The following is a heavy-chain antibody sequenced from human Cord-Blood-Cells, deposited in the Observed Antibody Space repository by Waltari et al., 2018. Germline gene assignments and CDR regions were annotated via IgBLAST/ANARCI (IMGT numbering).Heavy chain of an antibody. V-gene: IGHV4-34*01. CDR1: GGSFRGYY. CDR2: INHSGST. CDR3: ASLNYYYYYGMDV. Sequence: QVQLQQWGAGLLKPSETLSLTCAVYGGSFRGYYWTWILQPPGKGLEWIGEINHSGSTNYNPSLKSRVTITVDTSKNQFSLKLSSVTAADTAVYYCASLNYYYYYGMDVWGQGTTVTVSS. J-gene: IGHJ6*02.